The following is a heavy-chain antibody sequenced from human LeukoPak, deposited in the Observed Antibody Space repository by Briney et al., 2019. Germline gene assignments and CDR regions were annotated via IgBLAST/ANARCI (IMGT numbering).Heavy chain of an antibody. J-gene: IGHJ1*01. V-gene: IGHV3-11*05. CDR2: ISSSSSYT. CDR3: ARVAAPYLQLEYFQH. D-gene: IGHD6-13*01. CDR1: GLTFSDYY. Sequence: GGSLRLSCAASGLTFSDYYMSWIRQAPGKGLEWVSYISSSSSYTNYADSVKGRFTISRDNAKNSLYLQMNSLRAEDTPVYYCARVAAPYLQLEYFQHWAQGTLVTVSS.